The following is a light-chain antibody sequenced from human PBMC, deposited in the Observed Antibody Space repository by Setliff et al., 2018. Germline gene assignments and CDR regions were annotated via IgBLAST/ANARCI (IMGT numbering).Light chain of an antibody. CDR3: LSYASDTTYV. CDR1: SSDVGGYNY. J-gene: IGLJ1*01. Sequence: QSALTQPAAVSGSPGQSIAISCTGTSSDVGGYNYVSWYQQHPDKAPKLMLYDVTVRPSGVSDRFSGSKSGNTASLTISGLQAEDEADYYCLSYASDTTYVFGSGTKVTVL. CDR2: DVT. V-gene: IGLV2-14*01.